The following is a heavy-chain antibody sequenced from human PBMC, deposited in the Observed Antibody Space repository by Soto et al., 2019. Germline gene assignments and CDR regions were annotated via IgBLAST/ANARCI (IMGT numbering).Heavy chain of an antibody. D-gene: IGHD3-22*01. J-gene: IGHJ5*02. Sequence: SETLSLTCTVSGGSISSSSYYWGWIRQPPGKGLEWIGSIYYSGSTYYNPSLKSRVTISVDTSKNQFSLKLSSVTAADTAVYYCAREGRDSSGYYYGWFDPWGQGTLVTVSS. V-gene: IGHV4-39*02. CDR3: AREGRDSSGYYYGWFDP. CDR1: GGSISSSSYY. CDR2: IYYSGST.